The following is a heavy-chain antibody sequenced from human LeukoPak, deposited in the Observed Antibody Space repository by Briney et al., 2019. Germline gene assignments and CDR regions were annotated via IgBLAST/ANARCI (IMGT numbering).Heavy chain of an antibody. V-gene: IGHV3-21*01. CDR1: GFTLSTYS. CDR3: AGARGWEFSS. Sequence: GGSLRLSCAASGFTLSTYSMNWVRQAAGKGLEWVSSISSSASYMYYADSVKGRFTISRDNAKNSLYLQMNSLRAEDTAVYYCAGARGWEFSSWGQGTLVTVSS. CDR2: ISSSASYM. D-gene: IGHD1-26*01. J-gene: IGHJ5*02.